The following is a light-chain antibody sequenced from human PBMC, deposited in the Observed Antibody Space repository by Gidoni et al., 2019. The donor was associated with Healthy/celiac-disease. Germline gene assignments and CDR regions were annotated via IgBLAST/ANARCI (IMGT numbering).Light chain of an antibody. CDR3: QQRYNWPT. V-gene: IGKV3-11*01. Sequence: EIVLTQSPATLSLSPGERATLSCRASQSVRRYLAWYQQKAGQAPRILIYDASNRATGIPARFSGSGSGTDFTLTISSLEPEDFAVYYCQQRYNWPTFXXXTKVEIK. CDR2: DAS. CDR1: QSVRRY. J-gene: IGKJ1*01.